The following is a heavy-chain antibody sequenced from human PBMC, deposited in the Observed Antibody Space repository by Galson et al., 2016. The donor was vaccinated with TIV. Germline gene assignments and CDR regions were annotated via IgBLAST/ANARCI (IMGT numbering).Heavy chain of an antibody. CDR2: IKSKSDGATT. CDR3: TTDLVYCLISRCSLGLDY. CDR1: GFTFSNAW. Sequence: SLRLSCAASGFTFSNAWMTWVRQAPGRGLEWVGRIKSKSDGATTAYAAPVKGRFSISRDDSKDTVYLQMNNLKTEDTALYFCTTDLVYCLISRCSLGLDYWGQGTLVTVSS. V-gene: IGHV3-15*01. J-gene: IGHJ4*02. D-gene: IGHD4/OR15-4a*01.